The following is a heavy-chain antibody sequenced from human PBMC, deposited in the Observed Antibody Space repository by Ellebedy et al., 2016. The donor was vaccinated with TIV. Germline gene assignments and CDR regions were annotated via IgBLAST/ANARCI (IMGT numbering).Heavy chain of an antibody. Sequence: GESLKISXAASGFTVTSSYMSWVRQAPGKGLEWVSVIHNTGSTYYADSVKGRFTISSDNSKNTLYLQMNSLRAEDTADYYCARSMLRVAHGGDDALDIWGQGTMVTVSS. CDR2: IHNTGST. V-gene: IGHV3-53*01. D-gene: IGHD3-10*01. CDR3: ARSMLRVAHGGDDALDI. J-gene: IGHJ3*02. CDR1: GFTVTSSY.